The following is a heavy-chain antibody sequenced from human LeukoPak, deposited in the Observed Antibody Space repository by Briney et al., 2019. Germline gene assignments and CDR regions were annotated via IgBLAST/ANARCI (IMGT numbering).Heavy chain of an antibody. CDR1: GGTFSSYA. CDR2: IIPIFGTA. CDR3: ARGKQWLVLV. Sequence: ASVKGSCKASGGTFSSYAISWVRQAPGQGLEWMGGIIPIFGTANYAQKFQGRVTITADESTSTAYMELSSLRSEDTAVYYCARGKQWLVLVWGQGTLVTVSS. J-gene: IGHJ4*02. V-gene: IGHV1-69*01. D-gene: IGHD6-19*01.